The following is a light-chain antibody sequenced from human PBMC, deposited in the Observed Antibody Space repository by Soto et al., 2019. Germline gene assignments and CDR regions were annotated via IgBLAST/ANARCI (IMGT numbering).Light chain of an antibody. CDR1: QSVTSNY. J-gene: IGKJ2*01. CDR3: QQYGSSPYT. CDR2: GAS. Sequence: EIVLTQSPGTLSLSPGERATLSCRASQSVTSNYLAWYQQKPGQAPRLLIYGASSRATGIPDRFSGSGSGTEFTLTISRLEPEDFAVYYCQQYGSSPYTFGQWTKLEIK. V-gene: IGKV3-20*01.